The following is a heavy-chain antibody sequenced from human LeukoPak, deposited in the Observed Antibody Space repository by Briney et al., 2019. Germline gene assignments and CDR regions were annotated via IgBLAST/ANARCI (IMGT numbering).Heavy chain of an antibody. J-gene: IGHJ4*02. CDR3: ARGASTIVATFSY. D-gene: IGHD5-12*01. CDR2: IYRSGTT. Sequence: SETLSLTCTVSGYSISSGYYWGWIRQPTGKGLEWIGSIYRSGTTYYNPSLKSRVTISADTSKNQFSLRLSSVTAADTAVYYCARGASTIVATFSYWGQGTLVTVSS. V-gene: IGHV4-38-2*02. CDR1: GYSISSGYY.